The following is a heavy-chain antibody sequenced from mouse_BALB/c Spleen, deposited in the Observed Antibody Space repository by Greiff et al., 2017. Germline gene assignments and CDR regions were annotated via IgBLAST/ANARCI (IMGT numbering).Heavy chain of an antibody. CDR3: AEGTGFDY. CDR2: IDPANGNT. CDR1: GFNIKDTY. J-gene: IGHJ2*01. V-gene: IGHV14-3*02. Sequence: VQLQQSGAELVKPGASVKLSCTASGFNIKDTYMHWVKQRPEQGLEWIGRIDPANGNTKYDPKFQGQATITADTSSNTAYLQLSSLTSEDTAVYYSAEGTGFDYWGQGTTRTVSS.